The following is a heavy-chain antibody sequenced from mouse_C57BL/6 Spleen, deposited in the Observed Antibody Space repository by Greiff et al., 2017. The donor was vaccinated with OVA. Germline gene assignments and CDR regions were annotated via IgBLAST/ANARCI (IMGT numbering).Heavy chain of an antibody. CDR1: GFTFSDYY. CDR2: INYDGSST. J-gene: IGHJ1*03. CDR3: ARPVVATDWYFDV. D-gene: IGHD1-1*01. Sequence: DVQLVESEGGLVQPGSSMKLSCTASGFTFSDYYMAWVRQVPEKGLEWVANINYDGSSTYYLDSLKSRFIISRDNAKNILYLQMSSLKSEDTATYYCARPVVATDWYFDVWGTGTTVTVSS. V-gene: IGHV5-16*01.